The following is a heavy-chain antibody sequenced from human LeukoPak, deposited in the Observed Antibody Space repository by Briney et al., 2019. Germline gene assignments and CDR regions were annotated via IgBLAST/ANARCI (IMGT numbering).Heavy chain of an antibody. J-gene: IGHJ6*03. CDR1: GFTFSNYW. V-gene: IGHV3-23*01. CDR2: ISGSGGST. CDR3: AKTLRPGDYYYMDV. D-gene: IGHD3-10*01. Sequence: GGSLRLSCAASGFTFSNYWMTWVRQAPGKGLEWVSAISGSGGSTYYADSVKGRFTISRDNSKNTLYLQMNSLRAEDTAVYYCAKTLRPGDYYYMDVWGKGTTVTVSS.